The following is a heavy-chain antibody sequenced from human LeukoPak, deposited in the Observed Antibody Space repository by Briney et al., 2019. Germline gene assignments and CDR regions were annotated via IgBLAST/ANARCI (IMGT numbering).Heavy chain of an antibody. CDR3: ARVGYSYGAYYFHY. D-gene: IGHD5-18*01. CDR2: IYSGDRT. V-gene: IGHV3-53*01. Sequence: GGSLRLSCAASVFTVSSNYMSWVRQAPGKGLEGVSIIYSGDRTNSADSVKGRFTISRDNSKNTLYLQMNSLRAEDTAVYYCARVGYSYGAYYFHYWGQGTLVTVSS. CDR1: VFTVSSNY. J-gene: IGHJ4*02.